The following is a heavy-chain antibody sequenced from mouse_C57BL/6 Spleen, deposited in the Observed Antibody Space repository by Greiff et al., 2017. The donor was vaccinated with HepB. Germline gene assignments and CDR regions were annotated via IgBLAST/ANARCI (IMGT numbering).Heavy chain of an antibody. Sequence: EVQLQQSGPELVKPGASVKIPCKASGYTFTDYNMDWVKQSHGKSLEWIGDINPNNGGTIYNQKFKGKATLTVDKSSSTAYMGLRSLTSEDTAVYYCARPGASPYWYFDVWGTGTTVTVSS. CDR2: INPNNGGT. D-gene: IGHD6-1*01. CDR1: GYTFTDYN. J-gene: IGHJ1*03. CDR3: ARPGASPYWYFDV. V-gene: IGHV1-18*01.